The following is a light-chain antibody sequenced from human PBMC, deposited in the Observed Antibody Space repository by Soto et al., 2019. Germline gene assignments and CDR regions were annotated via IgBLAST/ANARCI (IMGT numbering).Light chain of an antibody. J-gene: IGLJ3*02. Sequence: QSALTQPASVSGSPRQSMTISCTGTSSDVGGYNYVSWHQHHPGKAPKLMIYEVSNRPSGGSNRFSGSRSGNTASLTISGLQSEDEADYYCSSYTSISTWVFGGGTKRTVL. CDR3: SSYTSISTWV. CDR1: SSDVGGYNY. CDR2: EVS. V-gene: IGLV2-14*01.